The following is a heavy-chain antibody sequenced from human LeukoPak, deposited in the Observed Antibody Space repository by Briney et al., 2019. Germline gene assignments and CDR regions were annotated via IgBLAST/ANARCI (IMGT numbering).Heavy chain of an antibody. CDR3: ARGSSSRGYYYYGMDV. D-gene: IGHD6-13*01. Sequence: SETLSLTCAVYGGSFSGYYWSWIRQPPGKGLEWIGEINHSGSTNYNPSLKSRVTISVDTSKNQFSLKLSSVTAADTAVYYCARGSSSRGYYYYGMDVWGQGTTVTVSS. CDR2: INHSGST. J-gene: IGHJ6*02. CDR1: GGSFSGYY. V-gene: IGHV4-34*01.